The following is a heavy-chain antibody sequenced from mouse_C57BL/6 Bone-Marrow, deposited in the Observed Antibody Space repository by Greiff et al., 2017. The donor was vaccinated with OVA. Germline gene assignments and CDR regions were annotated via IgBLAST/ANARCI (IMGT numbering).Heavy chain of an antibody. V-gene: IGHV1-52*01. D-gene: IGHD1-1*01. CDR1: GYTFTSYW. CDR2: IDPSDSET. Sequence: QVQLQQPGAELVRPGSSVKLSCKASGYTFTSYWMHWVKQRPIQGLEWIGNIDPSDSETHYNQKFKDKATLTVDKSSSTAYMQLSSLTSEDSAVYYCARAGYYYGSPLLYWYFDVWGTGTTVTVSS. CDR3: ARAGYYYGSPLLYWYFDV. J-gene: IGHJ1*03.